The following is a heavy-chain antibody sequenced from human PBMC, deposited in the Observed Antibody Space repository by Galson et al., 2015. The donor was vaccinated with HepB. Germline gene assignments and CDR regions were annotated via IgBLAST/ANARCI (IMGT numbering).Heavy chain of an antibody. D-gene: IGHD2-15*01. Sequence: SVKVSCKASGYTFSTYSITWVRQAPGQGLEWMGWISTNSHKTNYARHLQGRVTMTTDTSTSTAYMELRSLRSDDTAVYYCARGALVVVVDGTLNNWFDPWGQGTLVTVSS. V-gene: IGHV1-18*01. CDR3: ARGALVVVVDGTLNNWFDP. J-gene: IGHJ5*02. CDR2: ISTNSHKT. CDR1: GYTFSTYS.